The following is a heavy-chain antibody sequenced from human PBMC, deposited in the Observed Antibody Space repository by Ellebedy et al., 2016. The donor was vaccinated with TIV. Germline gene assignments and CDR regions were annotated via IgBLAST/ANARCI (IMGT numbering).Heavy chain of an antibody. V-gene: IGHV4-34*01. CDR2: INHSGST. J-gene: IGHJ6*02. Sequence: MPSETLSLTCAVYGGSFSGYYWSWIRQPPGKGQEWIGEINHSGSTNYNPSLKSRVTISVDTSKNQFSLKLSSVTAADTAVYYCARDRGVAVAGTRYYGMDVWGQGTTVTVSS. D-gene: IGHD6-19*01. CDR3: ARDRGVAVAGTRYYGMDV. CDR1: GGSFSGYY.